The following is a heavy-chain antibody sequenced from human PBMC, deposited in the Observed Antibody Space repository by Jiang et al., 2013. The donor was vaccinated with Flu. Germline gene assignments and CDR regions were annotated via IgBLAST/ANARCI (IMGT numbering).Heavy chain of an antibody. CDR3: ARDLGYYDGAGMDCGGYCSGAFDI. J-gene: IGHJ3*02. D-gene: IGHD2-21*02. V-gene: IGHV1-18*01. CDR1: GYTFTSYG. Sequence: SGAEVKKPGASVKVSCKASGYTFTSYGISWVRQAPGQGLEWMGWISAYNGNTNYAQKLQGRVTMTTDTSTSTAYMELRSLRSDDTAVYYCARDLGYYDGAGMDCGGYCSGAFDIWGQGTMITVSS. CDR2: ISAYNGNT.